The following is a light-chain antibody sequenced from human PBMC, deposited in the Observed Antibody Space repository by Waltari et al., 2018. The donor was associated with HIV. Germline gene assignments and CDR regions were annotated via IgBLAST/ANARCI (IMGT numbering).Light chain of an antibody. J-gene: IGKJ2*01. V-gene: IGKV4-1*01. CDR3: QQYYTTLT. CDR2: WAS. CDR1: QSISDSSNNENY. Sequence: DIVMTQSPDSLAVSLGERGTITCKPSQSISDSSNNENYLAWYQQKPGQPPKLLIYWASTRESGVPDRFSGSGSGTDFTLTISSLQAEDVAVYYCQQYYTTLTFGQGTKLEIK.